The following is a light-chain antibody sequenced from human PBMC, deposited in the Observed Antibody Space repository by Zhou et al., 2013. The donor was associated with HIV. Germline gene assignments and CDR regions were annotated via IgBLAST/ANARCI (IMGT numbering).Light chain of an antibody. CDR3: QQFNSSPIT. V-gene: IGKV1-5*03. Sequence: DIQMTQSPSTLSTSMGVRVSITCRASQSIGSWLAWYQQKPGKAPRLLIYKASILETGVPSRFSGRGSGTDFTLTISSLQPDDFATYYCQQFNSSPITFGGGTKVEIK. CDR2: KAS. J-gene: IGKJ4*01. CDR1: QSIGSW.